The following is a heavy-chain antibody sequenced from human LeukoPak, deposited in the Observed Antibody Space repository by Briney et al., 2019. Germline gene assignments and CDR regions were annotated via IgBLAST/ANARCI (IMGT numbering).Heavy chain of an antibody. D-gene: IGHD1-26*01. CDR1: GFTFVNYW. J-gene: IGHJ4*02. V-gene: IGHV3-7*01. CDR3: ARGGGRPDY. Sequence: PGGSLRLSCTASGFTFVNYWMSWVRQAPEKGLEWVANINEDGTEKNYVDSVKGRFTISRDNAKKSLYLQVNSLRAEDTAVYYCARGGGRPDYWGQGTLVTVSS. CDR2: INEDGTEK.